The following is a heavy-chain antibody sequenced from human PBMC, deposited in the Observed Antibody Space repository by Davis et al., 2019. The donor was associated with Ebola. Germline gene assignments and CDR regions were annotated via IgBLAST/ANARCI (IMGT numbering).Heavy chain of an antibody. V-gene: IGHV6-1*01. CDR2: TYYRSKWYN. CDR3: ARGGDYVFRFDY. J-gene: IGHJ4*02. D-gene: IGHD4-17*01. Sequence: SCAISGDSVSSNSAAWNWIRQSPSRGLEWLGRTYYRSKWYNDYAVSVKSRITINPDTSKNQFSLQLNSVTPEDTAVYYCARGGDYVFRFDYWGQGTLVTVSS. CDR1: GDSVSSNSAA.